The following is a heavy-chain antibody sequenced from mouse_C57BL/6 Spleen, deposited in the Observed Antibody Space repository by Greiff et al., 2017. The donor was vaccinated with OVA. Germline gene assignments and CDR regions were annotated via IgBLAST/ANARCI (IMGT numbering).Heavy chain of an antibody. CDR1: GYTFTDYY. CDR3: ARVYYGSSPGYFDV. J-gene: IGHJ1*03. Sequence: EVQLQQSGPVLVKPGASVKMSCKASGYTFTDYYMNWVKQSHGKSLEWIGVINPYNGGTSYNQKFKGKATLTVDKSSSTAYMELNSLTSEDSAVYYCARVYYGSSPGYFDVWGTGTTVTVSS. V-gene: IGHV1-19*01. CDR2: INPYNGGT. D-gene: IGHD1-1*01.